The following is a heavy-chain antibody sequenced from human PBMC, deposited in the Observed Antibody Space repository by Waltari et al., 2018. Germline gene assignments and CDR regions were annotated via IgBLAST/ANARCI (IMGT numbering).Heavy chain of an antibody. CDR3: ARDRGKGRYYYYGMDV. CDR1: GYTFTSYA. CDR2: INAGNGNT. D-gene: IGHD3-10*01. Sequence: QVQLVQSGAEVKKPGASVKVSCKASGYTFTSYAMHWVRQAPGQRLEWMGWINAGNGNTKYSQKFQGRVTITRDTSASTAYMELSSLRSEDTAVYYCARDRGKGRYYYYGMDVWGQGTTVTVSS. V-gene: IGHV1-3*01. J-gene: IGHJ6*02.